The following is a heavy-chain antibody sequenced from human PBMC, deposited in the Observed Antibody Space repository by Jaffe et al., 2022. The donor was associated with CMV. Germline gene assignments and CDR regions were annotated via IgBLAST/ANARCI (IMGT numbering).Heavy chain of an antibody. V-gene: IGHV4-59*01. D-gene: IGHD5-12*01. Sequence: QVQLQESGPGLVKPSETLSLTCTVSGGSISSYYWSWIRQPPGKGLEWIGYIYYSGSTNYNPSLKSRVTISVDTSKNQFSLKLSSVTAADTAVYYCARIDGWLHLNYYYYYMDVWGKGTTVTVSS. CDR1: GGSISSYY. CDR2: IYYSGST. CDR3: ARIDGWLHLNYYYYYMDV. J-gene: IGHJ6*03.